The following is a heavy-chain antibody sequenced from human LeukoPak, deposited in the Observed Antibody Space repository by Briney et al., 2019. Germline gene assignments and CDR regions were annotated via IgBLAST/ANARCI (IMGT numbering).Heavy chain of an antibody. Sequence: SETLSLTCTVSGGSISDYYWTWIRQPPEKGLEWIGYIHSIGGTNYNPSLKSRVTISVDTSKNQFSLKLSSVTAADTAVYYCALHYYGSGSYYNLGYNWFDPWGQGTLVTVSS. CDR1: GGSISDYY. V-gene: IGHV4-59*12. D-gene: IGHD3-10*01. J-gene: IGHJ5*02. CDR3: ALHYYGSGSYYNLGYNWFDP. CDR2: IHSIGGT.